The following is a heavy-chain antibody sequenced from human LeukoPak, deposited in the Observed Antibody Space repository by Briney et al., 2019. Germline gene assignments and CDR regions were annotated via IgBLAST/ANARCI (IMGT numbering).Heavy chain of an antibody. CDR3: ARGSRGYSYG. Sequence: SETLSLTCAVYGGSFSGYCWSRIRQPPGKGLEWIGEINHSGSTNYNPSLKSRVTISVDTSNNQFSLKLSSVTAADTAVYYCARGSRGYSYGWGQGTLVTVSS. CDR1: GGSFSGYC. V-gene: IGHV4-34*01. D-gene: IGHD5-18*01. CDR2: INHSGST. J-gene: IGHJ4*02.